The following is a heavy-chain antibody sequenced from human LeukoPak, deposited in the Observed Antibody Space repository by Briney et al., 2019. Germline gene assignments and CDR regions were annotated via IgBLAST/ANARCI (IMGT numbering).Heavy chain of an antibody. Sequence: GESLKISCKGSGNSFSNYFIAWVRPMAGKGLDWMGIIYPGDSDTRYSSSFQGQVTISADKSINTVYLQWGSLEASDTAMYYCARLSGKGIDYWGQGTLVTVSS. CDR3: ARLSGKGIDY. CDR1: GNSFSNYF. CDR2: IYPGDSDT. D-gene: IGHD3-3*01. J-gene: IGHJ4*02. V-gene: IGHV5-51*01.